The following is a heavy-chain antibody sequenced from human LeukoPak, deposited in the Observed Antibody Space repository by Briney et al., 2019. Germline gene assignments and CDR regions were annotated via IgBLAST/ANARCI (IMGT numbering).Heavy chain of an antibody. CDR1: GYTFIGYY. CDR2: INPSNGGT. CDR3: ASGPTLGTTHPYFDY. V-gene: IGHV1-2*02. J-gene: IGHJ4*02. D-gene: IGHD1-1*01. Sequence: GASVKVSCKESGYTFIGYYIHWLRQAPGQGLEWMGWINPSNGGTNYAQRFQGRVAMTRDTSISTAYMEMSRLTFDDTAVYYCASGPTLGTTHPYFDYWGQETLVTVSS.